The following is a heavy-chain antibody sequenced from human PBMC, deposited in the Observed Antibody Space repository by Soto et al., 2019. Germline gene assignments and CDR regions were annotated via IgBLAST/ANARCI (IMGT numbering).Heavy chain of an antibody. CDR3: ASAGSVNEYMWETHF. D-gene: IGHD1-26*01. CDR2: IYPGDSDT. V-gene: IGHV5-51*01. J-gene: IGHJ4*02. CDR1: GYSFSNYW. Sequence: GESLKISCTNFGYSFSNYWIAWVRQMRGEGLEWVGAIYPGDSDTRYSPSFQGQVTISVDTSISTAYLQMNSLRAEDTAIYYCASAGSVNEYMWETHFWGQGTPVTVSS.